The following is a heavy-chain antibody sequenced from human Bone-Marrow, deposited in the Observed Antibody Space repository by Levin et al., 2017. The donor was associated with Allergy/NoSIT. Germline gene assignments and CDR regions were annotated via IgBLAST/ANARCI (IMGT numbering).Heavy chain of an antibody. CDR3: AKIHDSSGYYWADAFDI. CDR1: GFTFSSYA. CDR2: ISGSGGST. D-gene: IGHD3-22*01. J-gene: IGHJ3*02. V-gene: IGHV3-23*01. Sequence: GGSLRLSCAASGFTFSSYAMSWVRQAPGKGLEWVSAISGSGGSTYYADSVKGRFTISRDNSKNTLYLQMNSLRAEDTAVYYCAKIHDSSGYYWADAFDIWGQGTMVTVSS.